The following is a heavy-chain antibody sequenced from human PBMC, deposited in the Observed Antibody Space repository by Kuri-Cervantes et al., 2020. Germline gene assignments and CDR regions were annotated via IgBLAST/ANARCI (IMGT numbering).Heavy chain of an antibody. J-gene: IGHJ6*03. CDR1: RFTFSSYA. Sequence: SLKISCAASRFTFSSYAMHWVRQAPGKGLEWVSGISWNSGSIGYADSVKGRFTISRDNAKNSLYLQMNSLRAEDTALYYCAKDRKGYYYYYMDVWGKGTTVTVSS. V-gene: IGHV3-9*01. CDR2: ISWNSGSI. CDR3: AKDRKGYYYYYMDV.